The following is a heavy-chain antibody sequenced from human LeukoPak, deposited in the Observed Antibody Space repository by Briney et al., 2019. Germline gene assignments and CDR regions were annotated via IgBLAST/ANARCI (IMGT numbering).Heavy chain of an antibody. CDR3: AREITLTGYKFGLGFNY. V-gene: IGHV4-39*07. J-gene: IGHJ4*02. CDR1: GGSISSRSYS. D-gene: IGHD5-12*01. CDR2: LYFSGST. Sequence: SETLSLTCTVSGGSISSRSYSWGWIRHPPGKGLEWIGSLYFSGSTYYNPSLKSRVTISGDTSKNQFSLKVTSVTAADAAVYYCAREITLTGYKFGLGFNYWGQGTLVTVSS.